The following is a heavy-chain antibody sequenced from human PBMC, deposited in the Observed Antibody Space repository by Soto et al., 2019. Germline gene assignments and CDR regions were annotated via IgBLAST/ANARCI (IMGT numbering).Heavy chain of an antibody. CDR3: ARDHRWGYEYGDYGDS. D-gene: IGHD4-17*01. Sequence: EVYLVESGGGVVRPGGFLRLSCVASGFGFDEYGMSWVRQGPGKGLEWVSGINRHGDSTGYADSVKGRFTISRDNAKXXLYLQMSGLRAEDTAFYYCARDHRWGYEYGDYGDSWGQGTLVTVSS. V-gene: IGHV3-20*04. J-gene: IGHJ4*02. CDR1: GFGFDEYG. CDR2: INRHGDST.